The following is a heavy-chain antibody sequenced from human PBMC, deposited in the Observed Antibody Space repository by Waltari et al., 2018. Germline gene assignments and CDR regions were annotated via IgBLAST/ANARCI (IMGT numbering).Heavy chain of an antibody. J-gene: IGHJ3*02. CDR2: TSPIFGSP. CDR3: ARRKLGEAFDI. D-gene: IGHD3-16*01. V-gene: IGHV1-69*12. CDR1: GGNFGGYA. Sequence: QVQLVQSGAEVKKPGSSVRVSCRASGGNFGGYAITWVRQAPGQGLEWMGGTSPIFGSPRYAPKFQGRVSITADELTYTVYMELNSLRSDDTAIYYCARRKLGEAFDIWGQGTMVIVSS.